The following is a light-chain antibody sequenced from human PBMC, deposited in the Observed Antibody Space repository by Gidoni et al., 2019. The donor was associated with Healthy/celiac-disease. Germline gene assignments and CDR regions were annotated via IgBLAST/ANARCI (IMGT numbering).Light chain of an antibody. CDR2: DAS. J-gene: IGKJ4*01. CDR3: QQYDNRPLT. Sequence: DIQMTPSPSSLSASVGDRVTITCQASQDISNYLNWYQQKPGKAPKRLIYDASNLETGVPSRFSGSGSGTDFTFTISSLQPEDIATYYCQQYDNRPLTFGGGTKVEIK. CDR1: QDISNY. V-gene: IGKV1-33*01.